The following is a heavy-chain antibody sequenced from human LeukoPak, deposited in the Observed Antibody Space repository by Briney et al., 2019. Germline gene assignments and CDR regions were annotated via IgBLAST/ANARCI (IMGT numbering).Heavy chain of an antibody. CDR1: GFTFSSYG. D-gene: IGHD6-19*01. CDR2: MSYDGSNK. V-gene: IGHV3-30*18. CDR3: AKDEGIAVLYYYGMDV. J-gene: IGHJ6*02. Sequence: GRSLRLSCAASGFTFSSYGMHWVRQAPGKGLEWVAVMSYDGSNKYYADSVKGRFTISRDNSKNTLYLQMNSLRAEDTAVYYCAKDEGIAVLYYYGMDVWGQGTTVTVSS.